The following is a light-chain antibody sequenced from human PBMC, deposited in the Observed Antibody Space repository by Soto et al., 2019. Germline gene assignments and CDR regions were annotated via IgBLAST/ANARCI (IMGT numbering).Light chain of an antibody. Sequence: QSVLTQPPSVSGAPGQRVTISCTGSSSNIGAGYDVHWYQQLPGTAPKLLIYGNSNRPSGVPDRFSGSKSGTSASLVITGLRAEDEADYYCRSYDSSLSSLFGGGTKLTVL. J-gene: IGLJ2*01. V-gene: IGLV1-40*01. CDR3: RSYDSSLSSL. CDR2: GNS. CDR1: SSNIGAGYD.